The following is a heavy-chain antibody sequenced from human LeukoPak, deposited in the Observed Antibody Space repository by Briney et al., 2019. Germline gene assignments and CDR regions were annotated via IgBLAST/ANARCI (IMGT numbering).Heavy chain of an antibody. CDR2: FDPEDGET. CDR3: ATASLWSGYYTDWFDP. D-gene: IGHD3-3*01. Sequence: ASVKVSCKVSGYTLTELSMHWVRQAPGKGLEWMGGFDPEDGETIYAQKFQGRVTMTEDTSTDTAYMELSSLRPENTAVYYCATASLWSGYYTDWFDPWGQGNLVTVSS. CDR1: GYTLTELS. V-gene: IGHV1-24*01. J-gene: IGHJ5*02.